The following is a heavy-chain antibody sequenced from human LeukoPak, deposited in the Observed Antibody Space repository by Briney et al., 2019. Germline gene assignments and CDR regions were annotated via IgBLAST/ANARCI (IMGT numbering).Heavy chain of an antibody. CDR3: ARPGYCSGTSCYTWDGAFDI. J-gene: IGHJ3*02. V-gene: IGHV3-23*01. CDR1: GFTVSSNY. Sequence: PGGSLRLSCAASGFTVSSNYMSWVRQAPGKGLEWVSAISGSGGSTYYADSVKGRFTISRDNSKNTLYLQMNSPRAEDTAVYYCARPGYCSGTSCYTWDGAFDIWGQGTMVTVSS. D-gene: IGHD2-2*02. CDR2: ISGSGGST.